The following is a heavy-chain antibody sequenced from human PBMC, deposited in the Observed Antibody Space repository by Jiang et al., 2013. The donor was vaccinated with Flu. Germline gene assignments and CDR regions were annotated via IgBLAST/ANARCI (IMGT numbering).Heavy chain of an antibody. CDR1: NGSITNYY. D-gene: IGHD1-26*01. Sequence: LLKPSETLSLTCTVSNGSITNYYWSWIRQPAGKGLEWIGRIHSSGSTNYNPSLRSRVTMSVDTSKNQFSLKLTSVTAADTAVYYCASNSGIYYSYYNYGLDVWGHGTTVTVSS. CDR2: IHSSGST. V-gene: IGHV4-4*07. J-gene: IGHJ6*02. CDR3: ASNSGIYYSYYNYGLDV.